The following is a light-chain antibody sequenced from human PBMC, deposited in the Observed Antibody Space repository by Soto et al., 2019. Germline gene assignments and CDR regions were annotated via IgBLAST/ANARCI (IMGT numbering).Light chain of an antibody. CDR1: QGIRND. Sequence: DIQMTQSPSSLSASVGDRVTITCRASQGIRNDLGWYQHKPGKAPKRLIYAASSLQSGVPSRFSGSGFGTDFTLTISSLQPEESAIYYCQQADTFPITFGQGTRLGIK. CDR3: QQADTFPIT. J-gene: IGKJ5*01. CDR2: AAS. V-gene: IGKV1-17*01.